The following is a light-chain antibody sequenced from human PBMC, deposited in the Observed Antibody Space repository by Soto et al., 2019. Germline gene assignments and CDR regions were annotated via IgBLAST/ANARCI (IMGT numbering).Light chain of an antibody. J-gene: IGKJ4*01. V-gene: IGKV3-11*01. CDR1: QSVSDY. CDR3: QQRVNWPPT. CDR2: DAS. Sequence: VLTHSPASLSLSPGERATLSCRAGQSVSDYLAWYQQKPGQPPRLLFFDASNRATGVPARFSAGGSGTDFTLIISSLEPEDFAVYYCQQRVNWPPTFGGGTKEDIK.